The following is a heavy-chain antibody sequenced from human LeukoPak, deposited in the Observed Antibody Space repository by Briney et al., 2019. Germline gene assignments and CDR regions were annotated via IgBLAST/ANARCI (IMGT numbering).Heavy chain of an antibody. CDR3: ATGRVSDTTLVSWFDS. Sequence: SVKVSCKASGGTLSRHVVSWVRQAPGQGLEWMGGIILISPTANYAQKFQDRVTITMDESTAYMELSSLRSEDTAVYYCATGRVSDTTLVSWFDSWGQGSLVTVSS. D-gene: IGHD5-18*01. J-gene: IGHJ5*02. CDR2: IILISPTA. CDR1: GGTLSRHV. V-gene: IGHV1-69*05.